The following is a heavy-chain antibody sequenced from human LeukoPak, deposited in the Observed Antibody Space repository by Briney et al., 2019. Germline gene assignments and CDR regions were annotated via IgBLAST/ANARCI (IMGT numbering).Heavy chain of an antibody. Sequence: AETLSLTCTVSGDSIRTYYWSWIRQPPGKGLEWIGYIYYRGNTNYNPSLKSRVIISIDTSRNQFSLKMSSVTAADTAVYFCARDSPPQYASSSAGFDYWGRGALVTVSS. D-gene: IGHD6-6*01. CDR1: GDSIRTYY. V-gene: IGHV4-59*01. J-gene: IGHJ4*02. CDR2: IYYRGNT. CDR3: ARDSPPQYASSSAGFDY.